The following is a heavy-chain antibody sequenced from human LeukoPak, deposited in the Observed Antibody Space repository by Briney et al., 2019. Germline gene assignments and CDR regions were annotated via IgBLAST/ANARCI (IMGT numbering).Heavy chain of an antibody. CDR1: GFTFSSYA. CDR3: AKTGTPWYYFDY. D-gene: IGHD6-13*01. V-gene: IGHV3-23*01. CDR2: ISGSGGST. Sequence: GGSLRLSCAASGFTFSSYAMSWVRQAPGKGLEWVSAISGSGGSTYYADSVKGRLTISRDNSKNTLYLQMNSLRAEDTAVYYCAKTGTPWYYFDYWGQGTLVTVSS. J-gene: IGHJ4*02.